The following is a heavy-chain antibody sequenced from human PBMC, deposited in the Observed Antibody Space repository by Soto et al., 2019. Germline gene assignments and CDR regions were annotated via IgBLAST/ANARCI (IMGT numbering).Heavy chain of an antibody. V-gene: IGHV4-39*01. CDR2: IYYDGNT. CDR1: GCSITSSSHY. Sequence: ETLSLTCTVSGCSITSSSHYWGWIRQPPGKGLECIGNIYYDGNTYYNPSLKSRVTISLDTSKNQFSLRLNSVTAADTAVYNGAKGVIDRGAKAGGQGTVVPVSS. J-gene: IGHJ4*02. D-gene: IGHD3-10*01. CDR3: AKGVIDRGAKA.